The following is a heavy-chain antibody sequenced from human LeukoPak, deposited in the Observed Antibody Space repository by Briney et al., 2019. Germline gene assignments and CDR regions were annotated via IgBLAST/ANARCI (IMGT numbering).Heavy chain of an antibody. CDR3: ASGGDLTPLDY. J-gene: IGHJ4*02. V-gene: IGHV4-59*12. D-gene: IGHD3-16*01. CDR2: FYYSGGT. CDR1: GGSISSDY. Sequence: SETLSLTCTVSGGSISSDYWSWIRQSPGKGLEWIGYFYYSGGTKYNPSLKSRVTISLDTSKNQFSLKLSSVTAADTAVYYCASGGDLTPLDYWGQGTLVTVSS.